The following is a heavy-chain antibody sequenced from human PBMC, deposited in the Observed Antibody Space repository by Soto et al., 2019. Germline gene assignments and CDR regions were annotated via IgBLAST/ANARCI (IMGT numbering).Heavy chain of an antibody. CDR3: ARDVDTAMVLSFIRTLYSFDY. CDR1: GYTFTSYG. Sequence: ASVQVSCKASGYTFTSYGISWVRQAPGQGLEWMGWISAYNGNTNYAQKLQGRVTMTTDTSTSTAYMELRSLRSDDTAVYYCARDVDTAMVLSFIRTLYSFDYWGQGTLVTVSS. CDR2: ISAYNGNT. J-gene: IGHJ4*02. D-gene: IGHD5-18*01. V-gene: IGHV1-18*01.